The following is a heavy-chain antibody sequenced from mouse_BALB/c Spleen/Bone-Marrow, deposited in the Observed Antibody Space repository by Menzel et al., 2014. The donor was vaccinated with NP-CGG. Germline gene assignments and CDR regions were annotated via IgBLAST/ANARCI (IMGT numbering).Heavy chain of an antibody. D-gene: IGHD3-1*01. CDR1: GFNIKDTY. CDR3: ARYGLGTYFDY. V-gene: IGHV14-3*02. J-gene: IGHJ2*01. Sequence: VQLQQPGAELVKPGASVKLSCTASGFNIKDTYIHWVKQRPEQGLEWIGRIDPANGNTKYDPKFQGKATITADTSSSTAYLYLSRLTSEDTAVYYCARYGLGTYFDYWGQGTTLTVSS. CDR2: IDPANGNT.